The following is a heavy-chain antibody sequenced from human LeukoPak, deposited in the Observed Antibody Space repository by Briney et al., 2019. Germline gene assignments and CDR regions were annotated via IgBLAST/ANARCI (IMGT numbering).Heavy chain of an antibody. D-gene: IGHD3-9*01. V-gene: IGHV1-2*02. CDR2: INPNSGGT. Sequence: ASVKVSCKASGYTFTGYYIHWVRQAPGQGLEWMGWINPNSGGTNYAQKFQGRVTMTRDTSISTAYMDLSRLRSDDTAVYYCARDGYYDILTGYSDLFDYWGQGTLVTVSS. CDR3: ARDGYYDILTGYSDLFDY. J-gene: IGHJ4*02. CDR1: GYTFTGYY.